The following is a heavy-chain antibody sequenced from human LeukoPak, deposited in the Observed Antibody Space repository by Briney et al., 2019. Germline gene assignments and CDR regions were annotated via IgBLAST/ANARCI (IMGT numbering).Heavy chain of an antibody. V-gene: IGHV3-53*01. CDR3: ARERDSSGYILAY. Sequence: GGSLRFSCAASGFSVSSKYMTWVRQAPGKGLEWVSVIYAGGTTYYADSVKGRFTVSRDNSKNTIYLQMNGLRAEDTAVYFCARERDSSGYILAYWGQGTLATVSS. D-gene: IGHD3-22*01. CDR2: IYAGGTT. J-gene: IGHJ4*02. CDR1: GFSVSSKY.